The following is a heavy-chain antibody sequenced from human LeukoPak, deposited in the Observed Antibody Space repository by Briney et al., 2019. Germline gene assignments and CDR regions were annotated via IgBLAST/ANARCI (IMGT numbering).Heavy chain of an antibody. CDR2: IYYSGST. D-gene: IGHD4/OR15-4a*01. CDR3: ARQTLRLTDAFDI. J-gene: IGHJ3*02. Sequence: SETLSLTCTVSGGSISSSSYYWGWIRQPPGKGLEWIGSIYYSGSTYYNPSLKSRVTITVDTSKNQFSLKLSSVTAADTAVYYCARQTLRLTDAFDIWGQGTMVTASS. V-gene: IGHV4-39*01. CDR1: GGSISSSSYY.